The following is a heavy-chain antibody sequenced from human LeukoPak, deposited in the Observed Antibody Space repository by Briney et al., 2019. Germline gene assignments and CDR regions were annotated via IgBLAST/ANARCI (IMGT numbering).Heavy chain of an antibody. CDR3: AKDALAALGDY. CDR2: ISGSGGST. Sequence: SGGSLRLSCAASGFTFSDHYMSWIRQAPGKGLEWVSAISGSGGSTYYADSVKGRFTISRDNSKNTLYLQMNSLRAEDTAVYYCAKDALAALGDYWGQGTLVTVSS. CDR1: GFTFSDHY. V-gene: IGHV3-23*01. D-gene: IGHD6-6*01. J-gene: IGHJ4*02.